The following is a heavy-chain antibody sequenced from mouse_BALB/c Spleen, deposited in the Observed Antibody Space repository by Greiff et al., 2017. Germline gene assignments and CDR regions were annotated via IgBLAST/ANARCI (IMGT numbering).Heavy chain of an antibody. V-gene: IGHV5-17*02. J-gene: IGHJ2*01. D-gene: IGHD2-4*01. CDR3: ARSDDYKYYFDY. Sequence: EVKVVESGGGLVQPGGSRKLSCAASGFTFSSFGMHWVRQAPEKGLEWVAYISSGSSTIYYADTVKGRFTISRDNPKNTLFLQMTSLRSEDTAMYYCARSDDYKYYFDYWGQGTTLTVSS. CDR2: ISSGSSTI. CDR1: GFTFSSFG.